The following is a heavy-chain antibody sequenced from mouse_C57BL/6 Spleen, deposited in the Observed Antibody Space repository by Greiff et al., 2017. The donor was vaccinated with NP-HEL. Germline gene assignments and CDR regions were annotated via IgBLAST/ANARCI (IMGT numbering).Heavy chain of an antibody. CDR2: IYPRSGNT. CDR1: GYTFTSYG. CDR3: AGGLRRGDNLDY. Sequence: QVQLQQSGAELARPGASVKLSCKASGYTFTSYGISWVKQRTGQGLEWIGEIYPRSGNTYYNEKFKGKATLTADKSSSTAYMELRSLTSEDAAVYFCAGGLRRGDNLDYWGQGTTLTVSS. J-gene: IGHJ2*01. D-gene: IGHD2-4*01. V-gene: IGHV1-81*01.